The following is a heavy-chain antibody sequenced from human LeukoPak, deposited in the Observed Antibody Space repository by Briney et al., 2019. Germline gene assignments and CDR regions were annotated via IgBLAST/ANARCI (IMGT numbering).Heavy chain of an antibody. CDR3: KMGDGSPPLGQ. Sequence: GGSLRLSCAASGFAFSDYYMTWIRQAPGKGLQWVSYISSDSRSTTYADSVNGRFTISRDNARNSLYLQMNSLRVEDTAIYYCKMGDGSPPLGQWGQGTLVTVSS. V-gene: IGHV3-11*03. D-gene: IGHD5-24*01. CDR2: ISSDSRST. CDR1: GFAFSDYY. J-gene: IGHJ4*02.